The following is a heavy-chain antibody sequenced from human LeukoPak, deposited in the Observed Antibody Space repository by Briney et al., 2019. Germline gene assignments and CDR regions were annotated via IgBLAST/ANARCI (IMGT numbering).Heavy chain of an antibody. D-gene: IGHD4-11*01. CDR3: ARGGTPYSNPYNWFDP. CDR1: GVSISSGGYY. V-gene: IGHV4-31*03. Sequence: ASETLSLTCTVSGVSISSGGYYWSWIRQHPGKGLEWIGYIYYSGSTYYNPSLKSRVAISVDTSKNQFSLKLSSVTAADTAVYYCARGGTPYSNPYNWFDPWGQGTLVTVSS. CDR2: IYYSGST. J-gene: IGHJ5*02.